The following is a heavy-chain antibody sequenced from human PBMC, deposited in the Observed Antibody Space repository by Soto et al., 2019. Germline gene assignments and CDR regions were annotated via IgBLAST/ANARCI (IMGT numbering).Heavy chain of an antibody. CDR2: ISGSGGST. J-gene: IGHJ3*02. CDR3: AKTLYDYGDEQVAFDI. D-gene: IGHD4-17*01. V-gene: IGHV3-23*01. Sequence: GGSLRLSCAASGFTFSSYAMSWVRQAPGKGLEWVSAISGSGGSTYYADSVKGRFTISRDNSKNTLYLQMNSLRAEDTAVYYCAKTLYDYGDEQVAFDIWGQGTMVTVSS. CDR1: GFTFSSYA.